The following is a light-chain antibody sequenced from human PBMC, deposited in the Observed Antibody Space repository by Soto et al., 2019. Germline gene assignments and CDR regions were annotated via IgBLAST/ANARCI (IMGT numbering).Light chain of an antibody. CDR1: QGVHTW. CDR2: GAS. Sequence: IQVTHSPSTVSASVGNRVTISCRTRQGVHTWLAWYQQTPGRAPKLLIFGASGLQSGVPSRFRGSGSGTEFTLTISSLQPEDVATYFCQQTKDFPPTFGGGTRVEV. CDR3: QQTKDFPPT. J-gene: IGKJ4*01. V-gene: IGKV1D-12*01.